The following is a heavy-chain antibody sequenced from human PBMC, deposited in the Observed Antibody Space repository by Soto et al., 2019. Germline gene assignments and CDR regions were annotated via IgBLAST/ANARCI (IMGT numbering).Heavy chain of an antibody. CDR1: GFTFTSSA. CDR2: IVVGSGNT. V-gene: IGHV1-58*01. J-gene: IGHJ6*02. CDR3: AAPYELIAAAGDYYYYYYGMDV. D-gene: IGHD6-13*01. Sequence: ASVKVSCKASGFTFTSSAVQWVRQARGQRLEWIGWIVVGSGNTNYAQKFQERVTITRDMSTSTAYMELSSLRSEDTAVYYCAAPYELIAAAGDYYYYYYGMDVWGQGTTVTVSS.